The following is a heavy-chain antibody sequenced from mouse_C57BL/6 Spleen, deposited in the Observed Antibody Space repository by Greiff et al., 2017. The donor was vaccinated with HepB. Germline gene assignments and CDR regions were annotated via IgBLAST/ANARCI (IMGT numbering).Heavy chain of an antibody. D-gene: IGHD2-5*01. J-gene: IGHJ3*01. CDR3: ARDSNYGLPWFAY. Sequence: VQLQQSVAELVRPGASVKLSCTASGFNIKNTYMHWVKQSPEQGLEWIGRIDPANGNTKYAPKFQGKATITADTSSNTAYLQLSSLTSEDTAIYYCARDSNYGLPWFAYWGQGTLVTVSA. CDR1: GFNIKNTY. V-gene: IGHV14-3*01. CDR2: IDPANGNT.